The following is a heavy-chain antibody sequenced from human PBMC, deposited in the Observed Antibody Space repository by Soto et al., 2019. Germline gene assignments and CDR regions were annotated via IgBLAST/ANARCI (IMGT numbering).Heavy chain of an antibody. J-gene: IGHJ4*02. D-gene: IGHD2-15*01. CDR2: ISSSSSYI. CDR1: GFTFSSYS. CDR3: ARAYSPVYPNYFDY. Sequence: GGSLRLSCAASGFTFSSYSMNWVRQAPGKGLEWVSSISSSSSYIYYADSVKGRFTISRDNAKNSLYLQMNSLRAEDTAVYYCARAYSPVYPNYFDYWXQGTLVTVSS. V-gene: IGHV3-21*01.